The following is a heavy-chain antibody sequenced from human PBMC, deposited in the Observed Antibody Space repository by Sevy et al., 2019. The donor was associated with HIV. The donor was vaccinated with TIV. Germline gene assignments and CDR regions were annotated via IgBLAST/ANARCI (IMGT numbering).Heavy chain of an antibody. CDR1: GFTFSSYW. CDR3: ARDKFLRLGELSLLYY. Sequence: GGSLRLSCAASGFTFSSYWMSWVRQAPGKGLEWVANIKQDGSEKYYVDSVKDRFTISRDNAKNSLYLQMNSLRAEDTAVYYCARDKFLRLGELSLLYYWGQGTPVTVSS. J-gene: IGHJ4*02. V-gene: IGHV3-7*03. CDR2: IKQDGSEK. D-gene: IGHD3-16*02.